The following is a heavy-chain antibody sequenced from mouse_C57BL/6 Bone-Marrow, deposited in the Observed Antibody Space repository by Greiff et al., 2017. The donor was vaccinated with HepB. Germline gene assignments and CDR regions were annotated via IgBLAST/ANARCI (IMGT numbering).Heavy chain of an antibody. J-gene: IGHJ3*01. CDR3: NARPSYCSNSAGFAY. Sequence: EVMLVESGAELVRSGASVKLSCTPSGFNIKDYYIHWVRQRPEQGLEWIAWIDPENGNTEYAPKFQGKATMTADTSSNAAYLQLSSLTSEDTAVYYCNARPSYCSNSAGFAYWGQETLVTVSA. CDR2: IDPENGNT. V-gene: IGHV14-4*02. CDR1: GFNIKDYY. D-gene: IGHD2-5*01.